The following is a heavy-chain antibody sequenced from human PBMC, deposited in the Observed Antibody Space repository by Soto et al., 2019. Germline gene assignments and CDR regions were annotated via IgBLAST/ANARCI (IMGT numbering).Heavy chain of an antibody. V-gene: IGHV4-61*08. CDR2: IYYTGRT. CDR1: GDSLGSGAFY. Sequence: SETLSLTCTVSGDSLGSGAFYWSWIRQTPGKGLEWIGYIYYTGRTTYNPSLKSRVTISLDPSKNQFALNLTSVTAADTAIYYCARDSTAFVFDYWGQGALVTVSS. CDR3: ARDSTAFVFDY. J-gene: IGHJ4*02. D-gene: IGHD2-2*01.